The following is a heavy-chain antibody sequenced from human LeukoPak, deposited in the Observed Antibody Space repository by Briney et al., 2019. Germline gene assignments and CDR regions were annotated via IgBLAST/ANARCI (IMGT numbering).Heavy chain of an antibody. CDR2: IYYSGST. CDR3: ARQGRRATYYYYGMDV. CDR1: GGSISSSSYY. D-gene: IGHD3-10*01. V-gene: IGHV4-39*01. Sequence: SETLSLTCTVSGGSISSSSYYWGWIRQPPGKGLVWIGNIYYSGSTYYNPSLKSRVTISVDTSKNQFSLKLSSVTAADTAVYYCARQGRRATYYYYGMDVWGQGTTVTVSS. J-gene: IGHJ6*02.